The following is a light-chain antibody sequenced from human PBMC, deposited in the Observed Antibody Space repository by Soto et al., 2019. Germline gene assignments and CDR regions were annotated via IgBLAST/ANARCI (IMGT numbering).Light chain of an antibody. J-gene: IGKJ1*01. CDR1: QSISNW. CDR2: KAS. V-gene: IGKV1-5*03. CDR3: QQYDTYWT. Sequence: DIHMSRSPSTLSASVGATLIITSRASQSISNWLAWYQQKPGKAPNLLIYKASSLKSGVPSRFSGSGSGTEFTLTISSLQPDDFATYYCQQYDTYWTFGQGTKVAIK.